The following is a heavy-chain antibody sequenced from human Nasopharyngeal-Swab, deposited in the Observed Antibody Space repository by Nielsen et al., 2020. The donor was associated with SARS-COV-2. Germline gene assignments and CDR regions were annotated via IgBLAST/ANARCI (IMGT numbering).Heavy chain of an antibody. Sequence: WVRQAPGQGLEWMGGIIPSSGTANYAQKFQGRVTITADESSSIVYMEVSGLRSEDSAVYYCAREEGYSNGWYFRYWGQGTRVTVSS. D-gene: IGHD6-13*01. V-gene: IGHV1-69*01. CDR2: IIPSSGTA. J-gene: IGHJ4*02. CDR3: AREEGYSNGWYFRY.